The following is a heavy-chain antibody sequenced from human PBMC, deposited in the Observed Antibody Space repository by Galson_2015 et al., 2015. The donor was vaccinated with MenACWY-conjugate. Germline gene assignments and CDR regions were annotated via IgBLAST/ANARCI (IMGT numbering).Heavy chain of an antibody. Sequence: PALVKPTQTLTLTCTFSGFSLNTRGVGVGWIRQPPGKALEWLALIYWDDDRRSSPSLKTRLTITKDTSKNQVVLTMTNMDPVDTGTYYCAHGTFDILTGYNWFDAFDIWGQGTMVTVSS. D-gene: IGHD3-9*01. J-gene: IGHJ3*02. CDR2: IYWDDDR. CDR3: AHGTFDILTGYNWFDAFDI. V-gene: IGHV2-5*02. CDR1: GFSLNTRGVG.